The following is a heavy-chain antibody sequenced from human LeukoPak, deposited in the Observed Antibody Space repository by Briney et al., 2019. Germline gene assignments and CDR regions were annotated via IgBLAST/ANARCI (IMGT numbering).Heavy chain of an antibody. CDR3: VAQGYYDNSGYFPYYFNY. V-gene: IGHV3-74*01. J-gene: IGHJ4*02. CDR2: INTDGGST. CDR1: GFTFGSYW. D-gene: IGHD3-22*01. Sequence: PGGSLRLSCAASGFTFGSYWMHWVRQAPGKGLVWVSRINTDGGSTTYADSVKGRFTISRDNAKKSLFLHMSSLRAEDTAVYYCVAQGYYDNSGYFPYYFNYWGQGTLVTVSS.